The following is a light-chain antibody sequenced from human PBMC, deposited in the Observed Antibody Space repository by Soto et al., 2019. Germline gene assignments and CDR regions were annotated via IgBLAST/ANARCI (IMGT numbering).Light chain of an antibody. CDR3: CSFAGRIFV. CDR2: DVN. V-gene: IGLV2-11*01. CDR1: SSDVGGYNY. Sequence: QSVLTQPRSVSGSPGQSVTVSCTGTSSDVGGYNYVAWYQQHPGKAPKLMISDVNKRPSGVPDRFSGSKSGNTASLTISGLQAEVEADYYCCSFAGRIFVFGTGTKVTVL. J-gene: IGLJ1*01.